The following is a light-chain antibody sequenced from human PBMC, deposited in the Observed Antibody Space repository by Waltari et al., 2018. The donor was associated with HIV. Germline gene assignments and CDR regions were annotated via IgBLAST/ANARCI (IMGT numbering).Light chain of an antibody. CDR1: SSDVGSYNL. V-gene: IGLV2-23*02. CDR3: CSYAGGSIYVV. J-gene: IGLJ2*01. CDR2: AVS. Sequence: QSALTQPASVSGSPGQSIPIPCTGTSSDVGSYNLVSWYQQHPSKAPKVMIYAVSKRPSGVSNRFSGSKSANTASLTISGLQAEDEADYYCCSYAGGSIYVVFGGGTKLTVL.